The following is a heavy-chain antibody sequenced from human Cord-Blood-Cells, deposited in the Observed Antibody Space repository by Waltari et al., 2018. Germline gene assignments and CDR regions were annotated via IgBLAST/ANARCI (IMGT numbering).Heavy chain of an antibody. CDR2: INAGNGNT. V-gene: IGHV1-3*01. J-gene: IGHJ6*02. D-gene: IGHD1-26*01. CDR1: GYTFTSYA. CDR3: ALSSPTVYYYYYGMDV. Sequence: QVQLVQSGAEVKKPGASVKVSCKASGYTFTSYAMHWVRQAPGQRLEWMGWINAGNGNTKNSQKFQGRVTMTKETSASTAYMELSRLRSEDTAVYYCALSSPTVYYYYYGMDVWGQGTTVTVSS.